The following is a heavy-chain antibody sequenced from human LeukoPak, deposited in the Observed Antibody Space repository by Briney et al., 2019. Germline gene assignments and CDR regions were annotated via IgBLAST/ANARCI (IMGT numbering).Heavy chain of an antibody. J-gene: IGHJ4*02. CDR1: GGSFSPYY. Sequence: PSETLSLTCAVYGGSFSPYYWSWIRQPPGKGLEWIGEINHSGSTNYNPSLKSRVTISVDTSKNQFSLRLSSVTAADTAVYYCARGGFHCGGDCYVDYWGQGTLVTVSS. V-gene: IGHV4-34*01. CDR3: ARGGFHCGGDCYVDY. CDR2: INHSGST. D-gene: IGHD2-21*02.